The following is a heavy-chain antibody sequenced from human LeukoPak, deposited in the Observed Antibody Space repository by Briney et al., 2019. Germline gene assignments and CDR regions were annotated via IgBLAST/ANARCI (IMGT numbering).Heavy chain of an antibody. CDR1: GLAFSRPA. Sequence: GGSLRLSCAASGLAFSRPAMHWLRQAPGKGLEWVAFIRYDGSNKYYADSVKGRFTISRDNAKNSLYLQMNSLRAEDTAVYYCAKKDSQYYYDSSGPNFDYWGQGTLVTVSS. CDR3: AKKDSQYYYDSSGPNFDY. J-gene: IGHJ4*02. V-gene: IGHV3-30*02. CDR2: IRYDGSNK. D-gene: IGHD3-22*01.